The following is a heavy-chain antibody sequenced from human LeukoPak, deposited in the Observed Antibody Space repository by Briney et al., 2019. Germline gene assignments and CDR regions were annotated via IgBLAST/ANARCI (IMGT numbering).Heavy chain of an antibody. V-gene: IGHV3-48*03. D-gene: IGHD4-17*01. J-gene: IGHJ4*02. CDR1: GFTFSSYE. CDR2: ISSSGSTI. CDR3: AREGRADTYGDSNYFDY. Sequence: GGSLRLSCAASGFTFSSYEMNGVRQAPGKGLEWVSYISSSGSTIYYADSVKGRFTISRDNAKNSLYLQMNSLRSEDTAVYYCAREGRADTYGDSNYFDYWGQGTLVTVSS.